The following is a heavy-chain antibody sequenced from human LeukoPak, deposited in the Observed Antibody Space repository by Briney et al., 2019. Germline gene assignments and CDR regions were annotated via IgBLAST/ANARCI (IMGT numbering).Heavy chain of an antibody. J-gene: IGHJ4*02. V-gene: IGHV4-59*08. Sequence: SETLSLTCTVSGDSVTRNYWSWIRQPPGKGLEWVGYVYNSGSTSYNPSIRSRVTISLDTSKNQFALRLTSVTAADTAVYFCAGAKPDWNPPDYWGRGTLVTVSS. CDR1: GDSVTRNY. CDR2: VYNSGST. D-gene: IGHD1-1*01. CDR3: AGAKPDWNPPDY.